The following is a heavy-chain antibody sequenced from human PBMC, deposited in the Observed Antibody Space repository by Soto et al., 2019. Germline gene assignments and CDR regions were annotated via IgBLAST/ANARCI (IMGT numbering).Heavy chain of an antibody. D-gene: IGHD3-3*01. CDR2: MNPNSGNT. J-gene: IGHJ5*02. Sequence: GASVKVSCTASGYTFTSYDIPWVRQATGQGLEWMGWMNPNSGNTGYAQKFQGRVTMTRNTSLSTAYMELSRLRSEDTAVYYCARGISATNTIFGVVIIRGNWFDPWGQGTMVPVSS. V-gene: IGHV1-8*01. CDR3: ARGISATNTIFGVVIIRGNWFDP. CDR1: GYTFTSYD.